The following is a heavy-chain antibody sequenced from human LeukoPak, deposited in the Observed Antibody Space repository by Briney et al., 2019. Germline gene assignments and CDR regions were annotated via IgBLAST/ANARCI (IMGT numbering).Heavy chain of an antibody. V-gene: IGHV3-23*01. CDR2: ISGSGGST. Sequence: QPGGSLRLSCAASGFTFSSYAMSWVRQAPGKGLEWVSAISGSGGSTYYADSVKGRSTISRDNSKNTLYLQMNSLRAEDTAVYYCTKALAPYYYFDYWGQGTLVTVSS. J-gene: IGHJ4*02. D-gene: IGHD6-13*01. CDR3: TKALAPYYYFDY. CDR1: GFTFSSYA.